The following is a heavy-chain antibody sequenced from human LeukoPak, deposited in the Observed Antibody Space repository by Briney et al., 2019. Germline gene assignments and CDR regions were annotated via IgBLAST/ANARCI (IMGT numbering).Heavy chain of an antibody. V-gene: IGHV3-23*01. CDR1: GFTFSSYA. Sequence: GGSLRLSCAATGFTFSSYAMNWVRQAPGKGLEWVSAMSYSGSSTYYADSVKGRFTISRDNSKNTLYLQMNSLRAEDTAVYYCAKDRSSSFSGFLEYWGQGTLVTVSS. J-gene: IGHJ4*02. CDR2: MSYSGSST. D-gene: IGHD6-6*01. CDR3: AKDRSSSFSGFLEY.